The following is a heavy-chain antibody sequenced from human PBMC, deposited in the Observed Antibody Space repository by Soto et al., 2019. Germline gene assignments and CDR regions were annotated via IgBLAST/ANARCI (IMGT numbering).Heavy chain of an antibody. CDR2: IKSDGSYT. V-gene: IGHV3-74*01. D-gene: IGHD3-22*01. Sequence: EVQLVESGGGLVQPGGSLRLSCAASGFTFNTYWMQWVRQAPGKGLVWVSRIKSDGSYTNYADSVKGGFTISRDNAKNTLFLQMNSLGAEDTGVYYCATGGSGYFTYWGQGTLVTVSS. J-gene: IGHJ4*02. CDR1: GFTFNTYW. CDR3: ATGGSGYFTY.